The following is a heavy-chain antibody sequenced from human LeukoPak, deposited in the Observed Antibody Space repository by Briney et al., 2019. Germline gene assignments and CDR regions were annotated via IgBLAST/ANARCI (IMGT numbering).Heavy chain of an antibody. CDR1: GFTFSSYS. CDR3: ARVLGTYVDY. V-gene: IGHV3-21*01. D-gene: IGHD1-26*01. CDR2: ISSGSSYI. J-gene: IGHJ4*02. Sequence: PGGSLRLSCAASGFTFSSYSMNWVRQAPGKGLEWVSSISSGSSYIYYADSVKGRFTISRDNAMNSLYLQMNSLRAEDTAVYYCARVLGTYVDYWGQGTLVTVSS.